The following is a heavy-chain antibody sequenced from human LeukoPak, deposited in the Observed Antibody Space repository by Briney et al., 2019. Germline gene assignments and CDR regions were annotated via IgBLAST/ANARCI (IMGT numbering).Heavy chain of an antibody. J-gene: IGHJ4*02. Sequence: GGSLRLSCAASGFTFSSYAMSWVREAPGKGLEWVSAISGSGGSTYYADSVKGRFTISRDNSKNTLYPQMNSLRPEDTAVYYCAKALIIGTGGFFDYWGQGTLVTVSS. D-gene: IGHD1-14*01. CDR2: ISGSGGST. V-gene: IGHV3-23*01. CDR3: AKALIIGTGGFFDY. CDR1: GFTFSSYA.